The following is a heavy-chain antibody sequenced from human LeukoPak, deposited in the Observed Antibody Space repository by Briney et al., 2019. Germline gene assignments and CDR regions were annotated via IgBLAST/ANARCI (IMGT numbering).Heavy chain of an antibody. J-gene: IGHJ4*02. Sequence: GGSLRLSCAASGFTYSSYSMNWVRQAPGKGPEWVSSISSSSSYIYYADSVKGRFTISRDNSKNTLYLQMSSLRPKDTAVYYCASLAGSSGWFLAPNDYWGQGTLVTVSS. CDR3: ASLAGSSGWFLAPNDY. D-gene: IGHD6-19*01. V-gene: IGHV3-21*01. CDR1: GFTYSSYS. CDR2: ISSSSSYI.